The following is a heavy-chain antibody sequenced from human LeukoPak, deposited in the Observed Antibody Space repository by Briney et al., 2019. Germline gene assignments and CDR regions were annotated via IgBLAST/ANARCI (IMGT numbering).Heavy chain of an antibody. CDR2: ISYDANDN. Sequence: GGSLRLSCAASGFTFSNYAIHWLRQDPGKGLEWVAVISYDANDNHYADSVTGRFTISRDNSRTTVYLQISSLRVEDTAVYYCAKDRWTTVSRYFDYWGQGILVTVSS. CDR3: AKDRWTTVSRYFDY. CDR1: GFTFSNYA. J-gene: IGHJ4*02. V-gene: IGHV3-30*18. D-gene: IGHD4-17*01.